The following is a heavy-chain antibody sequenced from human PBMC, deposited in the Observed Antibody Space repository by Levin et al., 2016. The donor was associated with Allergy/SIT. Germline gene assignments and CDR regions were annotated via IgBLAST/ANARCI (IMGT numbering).Heavy chain of an antibody. CDR1: GFSLSTDRVG. Sequence: SGPTLVKPTQTLTLTCTFSGFSLSTDRVGVGWIRQPPGKALDWLALIYWDDDKRYNPSLKSRLTITKDTSTNQVVLTMSNMDPVDTATYYCAHISVYDYVWVLDYWGQGTLVTVSS. D-gene: IGHD3-16*01. CDR2: IYWDDDK. V-gene: IGHV2-5*02. J-gene: IGHJ4*02. CDR3: AHISVYDYVWVLDY.